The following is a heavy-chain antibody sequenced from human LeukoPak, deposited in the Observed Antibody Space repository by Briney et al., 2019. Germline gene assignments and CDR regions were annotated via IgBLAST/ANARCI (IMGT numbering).Heavy chain of an antibody. Sequence: PGGSLRLSCAASGFTVSAKYMSWVRQGPGKGLDWISSIYSDGGTNYADSVKGRFTISRDNPKNTLYLQMNSLRPEDTAVYYCARDGGFGGPGGDNWFDSWGQGALVTVSS. D-gene: IGHD3-16*01. CDR3: ARDGGFGGPGGDNWFDS. J-gene: IGHJ5*01. V-gene: IGHV3-66*01. CDR2: IYSDGGT. CDR1: GFTVSAKY.